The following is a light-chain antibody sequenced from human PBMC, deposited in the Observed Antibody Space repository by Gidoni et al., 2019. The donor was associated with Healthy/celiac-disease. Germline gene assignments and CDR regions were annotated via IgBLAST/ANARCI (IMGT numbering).Light chain of an antibody. CDR1: RSVNSH. J-gene: IGKJ5*01. V-gene: IGKV3-11*01. CDR2: DAS. CDR3: QQRSNWPT. Sequence: ELVLTQSPATLSLSPGERATLSCRASRSVNSHSALYQQKPGQTPRLLIYDASNRATVIPARCSGGGSGTDFTITSSRLEADDFAVYYFQQRSNWPTFGQGTQVEIK.